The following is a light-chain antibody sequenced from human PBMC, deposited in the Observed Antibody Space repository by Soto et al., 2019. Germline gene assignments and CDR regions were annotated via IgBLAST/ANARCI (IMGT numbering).Light chain of an antibody. V-gene: IGKV3-11*01. CDR2: DAS. CDR3: QQRSNWIT. J-gene: IGKJ5*01. Sequence: EVVLTQSPATLSLSPGERATLSCRASQSVGTYLAWYQQRPGQTPRLLIYDASNRATGIPARFSGSGSGTDFTLTINSLEPEDFAVYYCQQRSNWITLGQGTRLEIK. CDR1: QSVGTY.